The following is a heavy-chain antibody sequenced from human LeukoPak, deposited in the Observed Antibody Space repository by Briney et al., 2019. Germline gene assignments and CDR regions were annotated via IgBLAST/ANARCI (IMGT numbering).Heavy chain of an antibody. CDR1: GFTFSSYA. Sequence: PGGSLRLSCAASGFTFSSYAVSWVRQAPGKGLEWVSAILGSGRSTYYADSVKDQFTISRDNSKNTLYLQMNSLRAEDTAVYYCATPMTNWGFDYWGQGTLVTVSS. CDR2: ILGSGRST. J-gene: IGHJ4*02. D-gene: IGHD7-27*01. CDR3: ATPMTNWGFDY. V-gene: IGHV3-23*01.